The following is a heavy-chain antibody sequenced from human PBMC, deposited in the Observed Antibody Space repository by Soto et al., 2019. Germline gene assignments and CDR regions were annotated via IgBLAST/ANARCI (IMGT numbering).Heavy chain of an antibody. CDR2: TRNKANSYTT. D-gene: IGHD2-15*01. J-gene: IGHJ4*02. V-gene: IGHV3-72*01. CDR3: ARETLVNVFDY. CDR1: GFTFSDHY. Sequence: GGSLRLSCAASGFTFSDHYMDWVRQAPGKGLEWVGRTRNKANSYTTEYAASVKGRFTISRDDSKNSLYLQMNSLKTEDTAVYYCARETLVNVFDYWGQGTLVTVSS.